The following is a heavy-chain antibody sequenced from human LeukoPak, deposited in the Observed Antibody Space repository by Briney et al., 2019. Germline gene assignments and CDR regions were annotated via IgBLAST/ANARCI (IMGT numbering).Heavy chain of an antibody. Sequence: SETLSLTCTVSGGSISSGGYYWSWIRQPPGKGLEWIGYIYHSGSIYYNPSLKSRVTISVDKSKNQFSLKLSSVTAADTAVYYCARGLTHRPVGGYRGQGTLVTVSS. CDR3: ARGLTHRPVGGY. CDR1: GGSISSGGYY. V-gene: IGHV4-30-2*01. CDR2: IYHSGSI. J-gene: IGHJ4*02. D-gene: IGHD3-16*01.